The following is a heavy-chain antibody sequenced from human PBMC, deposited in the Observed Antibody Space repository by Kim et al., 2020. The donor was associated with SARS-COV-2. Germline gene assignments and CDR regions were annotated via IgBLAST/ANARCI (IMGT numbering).Heavy chain of an antibody. D-gene: IGHD6-19*01. CDR3: AGLHSSAWYELDY. V-gene: IGHV4-39*01. CDR1: GGSISNNNDY. CDR2: IHYSGST. J-gene: IGHJ4*02. Sequence: SETLSLTCTVSGGSISNNNDYWGWIRQPPGEGLEWIGSIHYSGSTYYNPSLRSRVTISVDTSKNQLSLNLISVTAADTAVYYCAGLHSSAWYELDYWGQGALVTVSS.